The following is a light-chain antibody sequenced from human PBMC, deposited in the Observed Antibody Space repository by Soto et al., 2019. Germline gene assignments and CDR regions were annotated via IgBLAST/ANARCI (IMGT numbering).Light chain of an antibody. Sequence: QSALTQPASMSGSPGQSITISCTGTSSDVGGYNYVSWYQQHPGKAPKLMIYEVSNRPSGVSNRFSGSKSGNTASLTISGLQAEDEADYYCSSYTSSSTPGVFGTGTKVTVL. V-gene: IGLV2-14*01. J-gene: IGLJ1*01. CDR1: SSDVGGYNY. CDR2: EVS. CDR3: SSYTSSSTPGV.